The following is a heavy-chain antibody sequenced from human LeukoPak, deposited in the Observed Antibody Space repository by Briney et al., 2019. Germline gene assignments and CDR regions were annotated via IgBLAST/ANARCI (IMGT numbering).Heavy chain of an antibody. Sequence: SETLSLTCAVYGGSFSGYYWSWIRQPPGKGLEWIGYIYYSGSTNYNPSLKSRVTISVDTSKNQFSLKLSSVTAADTAVYYCARDSGPKYSSGWYRGRFDPWGQGTLVTVSS. D-gene: IGHD6-19*01. CDR2: IYYSGST. CDR1: GGSFSGYY. V-gene: IGHV4-59*01. CDR3: ARDSGPKYSSGWYRGRFDP. J-gene: IGHJ5*02.